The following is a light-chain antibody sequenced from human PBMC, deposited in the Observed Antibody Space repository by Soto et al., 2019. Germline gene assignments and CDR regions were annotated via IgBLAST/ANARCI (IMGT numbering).Light chain of an antibody. CDR2: WAF. J-gene: IGKJ4*01. CDR1: QSLFYTSNNKNY. Sequence: DIVMTQSPDSLAVSLGERATINCKSSQSLFYTSNNKNYLAWYQQKAGQSPKLLISWAFTRESGVPDRFSGSGSGTDFTLTISSLQAEDVAVYYCQHYYRVPQLTFGGGTKVEIK. CDR3: QHYYRVPQLT. V-gene: IGKV4-1*01.